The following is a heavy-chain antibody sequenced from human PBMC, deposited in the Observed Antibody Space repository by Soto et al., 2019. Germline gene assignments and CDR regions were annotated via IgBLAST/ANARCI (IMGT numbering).Heavy chain of an antibody. CDR1: GGSISSGGYY. D-gene: IGHD6-6*01. V-gene: IGHV4-31*03. CDR2: IYYTGSA. Sequence: QVQLQESGPGLVKPSQTLSLTCTVSGGSISSGGYYWSWIRQHPGKGLEWIGYIYYTGSAYYNPSLERRVTISVDTTKNQFSLKLSSVTAANTAVYYCAGFGSSSWNWFDPWGQGTLVTVSS. J-gene: IGHJ5*02. CDR3: AGFGSSSWNWFDP.